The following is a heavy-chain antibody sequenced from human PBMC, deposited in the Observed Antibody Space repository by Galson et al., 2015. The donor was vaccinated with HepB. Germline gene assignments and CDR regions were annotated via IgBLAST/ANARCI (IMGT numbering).Heavy chain of an antibody. CDR3: AKLGMVRGENQQYTNFDY. D-gene: IGHD3-10*01. CDR1: GFTFSSYA. CDR2: ISGSGGST. V-gene: IGHV3-23*01. Sequence: SLRLSCAASGFTFSSYAMSWVRQAPGKGLEWVSAISGSGGSTYYADSVKGRFTISRDNSKNTLYLQMNSLRAEDTAVYYCAKLGMVRGENQQYTNFDYWGQGTLVTVSS. J-gene: IGHJ4*02.